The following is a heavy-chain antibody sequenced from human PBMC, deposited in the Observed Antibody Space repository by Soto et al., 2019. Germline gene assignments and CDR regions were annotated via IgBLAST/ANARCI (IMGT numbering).Heavy chain of an antibody. D-gene: IGHD3-22*01. Sequence: GGSLRLSCAASGFTFSSYWMSWVRQAPGKGLEWVANIKQDGSEKYYVDSVKGRFTISRDNAKNSLYLQMNSLRAEDTAVYYCARAPPSIQYTPYYDSSEAGYYYHYGMDVWGQGTTVTVSS. V-gene: IGHV3-7*05. CDR1: GFTFSSYW. J-gene: IGHJ6*02. CDR3: ARAPPSIQYTPYYDSSEAGYYYHYGMDV. CDR2: IKQDGSEK.